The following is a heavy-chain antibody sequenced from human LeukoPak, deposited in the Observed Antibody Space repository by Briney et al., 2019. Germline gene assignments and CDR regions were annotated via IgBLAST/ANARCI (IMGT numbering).Heavy chain of an antibody. D-gene: IGHD6-6*01. CDR2: MNPNSGNT. J-gene: IGHJ4*02. V-gene: IGHV1-8*01. CDR1: GYTFSTCD. Sequence: GASVKVSCKASGYTFSTCDINWVRQATGQGLEWIGWMNPNSGNTGFAHKFQGRVTMTRDTSINTAYMKLSSLRSEDTAVYYCARGMGTRPIHYWGQGTLVTVSS. CDR3: ARGMGTRPIHY.